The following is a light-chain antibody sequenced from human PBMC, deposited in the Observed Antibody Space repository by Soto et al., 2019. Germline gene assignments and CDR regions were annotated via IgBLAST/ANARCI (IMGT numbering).Light chain of an antibody. J-gene: IGKJ4*01. CDR2: GAF. CDR3: QQRSNWPHVS. CDR1: QSGRNN. V-gene: IGKV3-11*01. Sequence: EIVLNKSPTTLSFSPGESATLSCRARQSGRNNLAWYQHKPGQAPRLLIYGAFNRATGIPARFSGNGTGPDFTLSISSLEPEDFAVYYGQQRSNWPHVSFGGGTKVEIK.